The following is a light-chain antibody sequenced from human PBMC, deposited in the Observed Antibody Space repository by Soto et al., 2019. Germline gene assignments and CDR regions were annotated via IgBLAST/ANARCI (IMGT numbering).Light chain of an antibody. CDR2: EVS. Sequence: QSALTQPASVSGSPGQSITISCTGSSSDVGGYNYVSWYQQHPGKAPKLMIYEVSNRPSGISNLFSGSKSGNTASLTLSGLQAEDEADYYCSSYTSSSTLVFGGGTKLTVL. CDR3: SSYTSSSTLV. J-gene: IGLJ2*01. CDR1: SSDVGGYNY. V-gene: IGLV2-14*01.